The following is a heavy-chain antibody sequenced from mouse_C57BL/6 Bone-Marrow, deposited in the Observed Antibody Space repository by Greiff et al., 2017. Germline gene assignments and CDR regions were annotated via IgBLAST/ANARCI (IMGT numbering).Heavy chain of an antibody. V-gene: IGHV2-5*01. D-gene: IGHD2-5*01. CDR1: GFSLTSYG. Sequence: VQLQQSGPGLVQPSQSLSITCTVSGFSLTSYGVHWVRQSPGKGLEWLGVIWRGGSTDYNAAFMSRLRITKDNSKSQVFFNMNSLQADDTAIYYCAKDYSNYWYFDVWGTGTTVTVSS. J-gene: IGHJ1*03. CDR2: IWRGGST. CDR3: AKDYSNYWYFDV.